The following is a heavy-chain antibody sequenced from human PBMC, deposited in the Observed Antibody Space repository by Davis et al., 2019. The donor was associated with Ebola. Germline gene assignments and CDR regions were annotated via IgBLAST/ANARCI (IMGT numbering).Heavy chain of an antibody. J-gene: IGHJ5*02. CDR3: ARDPSGWLRFGINWFDP. V-gene: IGHV1-46*01. Sequence: ASVKVSCKASGYTFTSYYMHWVRQAPGQGLEWMGIINPSGGSTSYAQKFQGRVTMTRDTSTSTAYMELRSLRSDDTAVYYCARDPSGWLRFGINWFDPWGQGTLVTVSS. D-gene: IGHD5-12*01. CDR1: GYTFTSYY. CDR2: INPSGGST.